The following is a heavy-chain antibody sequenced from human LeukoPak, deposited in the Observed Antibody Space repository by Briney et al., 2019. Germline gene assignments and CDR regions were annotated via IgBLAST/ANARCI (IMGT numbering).Heavy chain of an antibody. CDR3: ARVGAWDLQRVFEY. V-gene: IGHV3-7*01. J-gene: IGHJ4*02. CDR2: IKQDGAEK. D-gene: IGHD1-26*01. Sequence: GGSLRLSCAAPGFRFGDYWMTWARHIPGKGLEWVANIKQDGAEKHYAESVEGRFIISRDNAKNSLFLEMDSLKVEDTAVYYCARVGAWDLQRVFEYWGQGTLVTVSS. CDR1: GFRFGDYW.